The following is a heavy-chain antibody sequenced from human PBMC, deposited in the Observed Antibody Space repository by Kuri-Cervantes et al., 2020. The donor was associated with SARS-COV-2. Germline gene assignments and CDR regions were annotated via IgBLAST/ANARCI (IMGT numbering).Heavy chain of an antibody. J-gene: IGHJ3*02. CDR2: IYYSGST. CDR1: GYSISSYY. D-gene: IGHD3-10*01. CDR3: ARSVLLWFGEEQDAFDI. V-gene: IGHV4-59*12. Sequence: SEILSLTCTVSGYSISSYYWSWIRQPPGKGLEWIGYIYYSGSTNYNPSLKSRVTISVDTSKNQFSLKLSSVTAADTAVYYCARSVLLWFGEEQDAFDIWGQGTMVTVSS.